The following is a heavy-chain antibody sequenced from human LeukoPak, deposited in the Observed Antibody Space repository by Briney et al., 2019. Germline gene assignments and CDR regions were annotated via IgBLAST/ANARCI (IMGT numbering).Heavy chain of an antibody. CDR2: INHSGST. CDR3: ARDTHYPTRFDP. Sequence: SETLSLTCAVYGGSFSGYYWSWIRQPPGKGLEWIGEINHSGSTNYNPSLKSRVTISVDTSKNQFSLKLSSVTASDTAVYYCARDTHYPTRFDPWGRGILVTVSS. CDR1: GGSFSGYY. D-gene: IGHD1-26*01. J-gene: IGHJ5*02. V-gene: IGHV4-34*01.